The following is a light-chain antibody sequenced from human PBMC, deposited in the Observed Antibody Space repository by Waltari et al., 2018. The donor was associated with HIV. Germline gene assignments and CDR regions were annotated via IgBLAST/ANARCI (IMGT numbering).Light chain of an antibody. CDR1: RSNIGRNF. J-gene: IGLJ2*01. Sequence: QSVVTQPPSASGAPGQRVTISCSGGRSNIGRNFVYWYQQFPGKAPQLLIYRDNQLPSGVPDRFSGSKSGTSASLAISGLQSDDEASYHCATWEDSLGGYVVFGGGTKLTVL. CDR2: RDN. CDR3: ATWEDSLGGYVV. V-gene: IGLV1-47*01.